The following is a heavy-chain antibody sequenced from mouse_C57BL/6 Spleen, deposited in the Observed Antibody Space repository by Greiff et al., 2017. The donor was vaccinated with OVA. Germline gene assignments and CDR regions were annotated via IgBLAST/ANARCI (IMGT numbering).Heavy chain of an antibody. D-gene: IGHD1-1*01. CDR2: IWTGGGT. V-gene: IGHV2-9-1*01. CDR3: AINVYYYGSSFWYFDV. CDR1: GFSLTSYA. Sequence: VQLQESGPGLVAPSQSLSITCTVSGFSLTSYAISWVRQPPGKGLEWLGVIWTGGGTTYNSALKSRLSISKDNSKSQVFLKMNSLQTYDTARYYCAINVYYYGSSFWYFDVWGTGTTVTVSS. J-gene: IGHJ1*03.